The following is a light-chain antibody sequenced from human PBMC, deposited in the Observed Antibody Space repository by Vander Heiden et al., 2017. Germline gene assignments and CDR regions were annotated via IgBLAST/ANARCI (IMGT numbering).Light chain of an antibody. J-gene: IGLJ2*01. Sequence: QSVLTQPPSGTAAPGQKVTVSRSGSSPNIGNNNVSWYQQLPGTAPKLLIYDNDQRPSGIPDRFSGSKSGTSATLGITGLQTGDEADYYCATWDNSLRVVVFGGGTKMTVL. V-gene: IGLV1-51*01. CDR1: SPNIGNNN. CDR3: ATWDNSLRVVV. CDR2: DND.